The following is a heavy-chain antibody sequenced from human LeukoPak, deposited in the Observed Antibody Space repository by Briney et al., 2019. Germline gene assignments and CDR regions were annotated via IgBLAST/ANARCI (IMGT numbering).Heavy chain of an antibody. CDR2: ISSSGTTI. J-gene: IGHJ4*02. CDR1: GFTFSSYE. D-gene: IGHD2-2*01. CDR3: ARKYCSTTSCLFDN. Sequence: PGGSLRLSCAASGFTFSSYEMNWVRQAPGKGLQWVSDISSSGTTIYYADSVKGRFTISRDNAKNSLYLQMNSLRAEDTAGYYCARKYCSTTSCLFDNWGQGTPVTVSS. V-gene: IGHV3-48*03.